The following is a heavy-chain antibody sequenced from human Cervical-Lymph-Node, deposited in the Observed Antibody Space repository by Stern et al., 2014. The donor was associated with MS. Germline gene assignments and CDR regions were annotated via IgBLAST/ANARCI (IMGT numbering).Heavy chain of an antibody. CDR1: GFTFSSYS. CDR3: AINSYGPPEGY. D-gene: IGHD5-18*01. Sequence: EVQLVESGGGLVKPGGPLRLSCAASGFTFSSYSMNWVRQAPGKGLEWVSSISSSSSYIYYADSGKGRFAIARDNAKNSLYLQMNSLRAEDTAGYYCAINSYGPPEGYWGQGTLVTVSS. V-gene: IGHV3-21*01. CDR2: ISSSSSYI. J-gene: IGHJ4*02.